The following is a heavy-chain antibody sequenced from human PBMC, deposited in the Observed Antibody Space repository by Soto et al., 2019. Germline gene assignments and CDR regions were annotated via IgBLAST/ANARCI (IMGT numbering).Heavy chain of an antibody. D-gene: IGHD2-2*01. CDR2: TSADNGDT. CDR3: ARDERGTCTSTSCYYFDY. J-gene: IGHJ4*02. V-gene: IGHV1-18*04. Sequence: ASVKVSCKASGYTFTRYGFSWVRQAPGRGLEWMAWTSADNGDTNYAQKLQGRVTLTTDTSTGTAYMELRSLRSDDTAVYYCARDERGTCTSTSCYYFDYWGQGTLVTVSS. CDR1: GYTFTRYG.